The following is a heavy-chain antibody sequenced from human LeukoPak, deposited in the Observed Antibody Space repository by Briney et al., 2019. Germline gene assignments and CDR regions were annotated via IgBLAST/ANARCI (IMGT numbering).Heavy chain of an antibody. Sequence: GGSLRLSCAASGFTFSSYAMHWVRQAPGKGLEYVSAISSNGGSTYYANSVKGRFTISRDNSKNTLYLQMGSLRAEDMAVYYCARDMYYDFWSGYYTGYYYIDVWGKGTTVTVSS. J-gene: IGHJ6*03. V-gene: IGHV3-64*01. CDR3: ARDMYYDFWSGYYTGYYYIDV. CDR1: GFTFSSYA. D-gene: IGHD3-3*01. CDR2: ISSNGGST.